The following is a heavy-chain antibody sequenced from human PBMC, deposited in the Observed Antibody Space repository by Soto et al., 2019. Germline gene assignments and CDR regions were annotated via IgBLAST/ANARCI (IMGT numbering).Heavy chain of an antibody. D-gene: IGHD6-25*01. CDR2: IYYSGST. CDR3: ACSPGGSAPFDY. Sequence: SETLSLTCTVSGGSISSYYWSWIRQPPGKGLEWIGYIYYSGSTNYNPSLKSRVTISVDTSKNQFSLKLSSVTAADTAVYYCACSPGGSAPFDYWGQGTLVTVSS. CDR1: GGSISSYY. V-gene: IGHV4-59*01. J-gene: IGHJ4*02.